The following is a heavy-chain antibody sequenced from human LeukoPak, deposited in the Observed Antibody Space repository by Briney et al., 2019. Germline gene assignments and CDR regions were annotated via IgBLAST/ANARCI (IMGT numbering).Heavy chain of an antibody. V-gene: IGHV3-21*01. CDR3: ASVISCSGGSCYGRWYFDL. CDR1: GFTFSNYG. D-gene: IGHD2-15*01. J-gene: IGHJ2*01. Sequence: GSLRLSCAASGFTFSNYGMNWVRQAPGEGLEWVSSINSSSSYIFYADSVKGRFTISRDNAKNSLYLQMNSLRVEDTAVYYCASVISCSGGSCYGRWYFDLWGRGTLVTVSS. CDR2: INSSSSYI.